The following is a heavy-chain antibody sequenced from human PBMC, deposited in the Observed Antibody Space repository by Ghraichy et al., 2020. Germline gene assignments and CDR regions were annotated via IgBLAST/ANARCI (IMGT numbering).Heavy chain of an antibody. CDR3: ARAGEQQLPNAEYFQH. Sequence: GSLRLSCAASGFTFSSYSMNWVRQAPGKGLEWVSSISSSSSYIYYADSVKGRFTISRDNAKNSLYLQMNSLRAEDTAVYYCARAGEQQLPNAEYFQHWGQGTLVTVSS. CDR1: GFTFSSYS. V-gene: IGHV3-21*01. D-gene: IGHD6-13*01. J-gene: IGHJ1*01. CDR2: ISSSSSYI.